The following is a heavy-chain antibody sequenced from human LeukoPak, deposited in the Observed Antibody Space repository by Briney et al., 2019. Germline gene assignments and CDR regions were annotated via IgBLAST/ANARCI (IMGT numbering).Heavy chain of an antibody. Sequence: SETLSLTCTASGGSIRDYYRSWIRQPPGKGLEWIGYVYYSGSTSYNPSLKSRVTISVDTSKNKFSLKVSSVTAADTALYYCAREPLVFAYWGQGALVTVSS. CDR1: GGSIRDYY. CDR3: AREPLVFAY. CDR2: VYYSGST. J-gene: IGHJ4*02. V-gene: IGHV4-59*01.